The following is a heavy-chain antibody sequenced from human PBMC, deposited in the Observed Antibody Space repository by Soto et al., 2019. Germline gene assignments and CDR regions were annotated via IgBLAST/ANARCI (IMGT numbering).Heavy chain of an antibody. CDR1: GGTFSSYA. V-gene: IGHV1-69*01. CDR3: ASPVDTAMVTAVDGMDV. Sequence: QVQLVQSGAEVKKPGSSVKVSCKASGGTFSSYAISWVRQAPGQGLEWMGGIIPIFGTANYAQKFQGRVTITADEYTSTADMELSSLRSEDTAVYYCASPVDTAMVTAVDGMDVWGQGTTVTVS. D-gene: IGHD5-18*01. J-gene: IGHJ6*02. CDR2: IIPIFGTA.